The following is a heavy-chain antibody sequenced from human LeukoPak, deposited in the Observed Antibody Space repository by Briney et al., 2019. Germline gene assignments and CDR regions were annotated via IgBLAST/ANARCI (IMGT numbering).Heavy chain of an antibody. Sequence: SETLSLTCTVSGGSISSYHWSWIRQPAGKGLEWIGRIYNSGSTNYNPSLKSRVTMSVDTSKNQFSLKLSSVTAADTAAYYCARAYDYGSSNWFDPWGQGTLVTVSS. J-gene: IGHJ5*02. CDR1: GGSISSYH. CDR2: IYNSGST. D-gene: IGHD4-17*01. V-gene: IGHV4-4*07. CDR3: ARAYDYGSSNWFDP.